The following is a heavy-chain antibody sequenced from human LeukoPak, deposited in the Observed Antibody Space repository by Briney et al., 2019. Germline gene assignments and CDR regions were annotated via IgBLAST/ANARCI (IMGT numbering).Heavy chain of an antibody. V-gene: IGHV1-18*01. D-gene: IGHD2-15*01. CDR3: ARGPIRGYCSGGSCYSDWFDP. CDR1: GYTFTSYG. J-gene: IGHJ5*02. CDR2: ISAYNGNT. Sequence: ASVKASCKASGYTFTSYGISWVRQAPGQGLEWMGWISAYNGNTNNAQKLQGRVTMTTDTSTSTAYMELRSLRSDDTAVYYCARGPIRGYCSGGSCYSDWFDPWGQGTLVTVSS.